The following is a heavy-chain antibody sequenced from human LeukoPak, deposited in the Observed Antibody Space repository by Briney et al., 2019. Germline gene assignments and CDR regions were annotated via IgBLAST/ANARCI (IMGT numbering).Heavy chain of an antibody. J-gene: IGHJ3*02. CDR2: ISWNSGSI. Sequence: GRSLRLSCAASGFTFDDYAMHWVRQAPGKGLEWVSGISWNSGSIGYADSVKGRFTISRDNAKNSLYLQMNSLRAEDMALYYCANDQNWNDGTGAFDIWGQGTMVTVSS. CDR3: ANDQNWNDGTGAFDI. V-gene: IGHV3-9*03. D-gene: IGHD1-1*01. CDR1: GFTFDDYA.